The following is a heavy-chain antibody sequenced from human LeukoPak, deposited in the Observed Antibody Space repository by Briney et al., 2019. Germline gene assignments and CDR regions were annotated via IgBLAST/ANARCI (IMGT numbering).Heavy chain of an antibody. CDR3: ARVSWSRALDY. D-gene: IGHD2-8*02. J-gene: IGHJ4*02. V-gene: IGHV4-34*01. CDR2: INHSGST. Sequence: SETLSLTCAVYGGSFSGYYWSWIRQPPGKGLEWIGEINHSGSTNYNPSLKSRVTISVDTSKNQFSLKLSSVTAADTAVYYCARVSWSRALDYWGQGTLVTVSS. CDR1: GGSFSGYY.